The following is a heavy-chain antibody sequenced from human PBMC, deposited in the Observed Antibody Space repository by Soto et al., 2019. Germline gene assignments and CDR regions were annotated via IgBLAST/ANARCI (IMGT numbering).Heavy chain of an antibody. V-gene: IGHV4-4*02. CDR3: ARGKVAVEDWNYGWFDP. Sequence: PSETLSLTCAVSGGYISSSNLWSWVRQPPGKGLEWIGEIYHSGSTNYNPSLKSRVTISVDKSKNQFSLKLSSVTAADTAVYYCARGKVAVEDWNYGWFDPWGQGTLVTVSS. D-gene: IGHD1-7*01. CDR1: GGYISSSNL. CDR2: IYHSGST. J-gene: IGHJ5*02.